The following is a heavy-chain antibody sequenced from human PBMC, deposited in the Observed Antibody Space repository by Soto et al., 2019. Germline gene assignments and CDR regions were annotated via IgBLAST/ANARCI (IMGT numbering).Heavy chain of an antibody. CDR2: IYYSGST. CDR3: DWAGITMVRGVIRDYYGMDV. V-gene: IGHV4-30-4*01. D-gene: IGHD3-10*01. Sequence: SGTLSLTCTVSCGSISSGDYYWSWIRQPPGKGLEWIGYIYYSGSTYYNPSLKSRVTISVDTSKNQFSLKLSSVTAADTAVYYCDWAGITMVRGVIRDYYGMDVRGQGTTVTVSS. J-gene: IGHJ6*02. CDR1: CGSISSGDYY.